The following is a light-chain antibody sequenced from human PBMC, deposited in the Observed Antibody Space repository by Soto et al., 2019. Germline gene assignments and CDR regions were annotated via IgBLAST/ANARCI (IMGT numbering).Light chain of an antibody. J-gene: IGLJ1*01. CDR2: EVT. V-gene: IGLV2-14*01. Sequence: QSALTKPSSLSVSAGQSITVSCTGTSSDVGAYDYVSWYQHHPGKAPKLIIYEVTNRPSGVSNRFSGSKSGNTASLTISGLQAEDEADYYCNSYTRSTKYVFGTGTKVTVL. CDR1: SSDVGAYDY. CDR3: NSYTRSTKYV.